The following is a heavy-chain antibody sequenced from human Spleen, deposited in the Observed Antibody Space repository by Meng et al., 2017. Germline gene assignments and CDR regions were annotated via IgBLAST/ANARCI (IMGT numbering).Heavy chain of an antibody. CDR1: GGSFSGYC. J-gene: IGHJ5*02. CDR3: AGVDVDTGVPS. D-gene: IGHD5-18*01. CDR2: INHSGST. Sequence: QVQLQQWGAGLLKPSETLSLTCAVYGGSFSGYCWSWIRQPPGKGLEWIGEINHSGSTNYNPSLKSRVTISVDKSKHQFSLILTAVTAADTATYYCAGVDVDTGVPSWGQGTLVTVSS. V-gene: IGHV4-34*01.